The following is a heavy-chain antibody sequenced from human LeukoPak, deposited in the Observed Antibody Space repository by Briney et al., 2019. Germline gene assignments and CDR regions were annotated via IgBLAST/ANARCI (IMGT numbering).Heavy chain of an antibody. CDR1: GYTFTGCY. Sequence: ASVKVSCKASGYTFTGCYMHWVRQAPGQGLEWMGRINPNSGGTNYAQKFQGRVTMTRDTSISTAYMELSRLRSDDTAVYYCAMYDSSGGDWFDPWGQGTLVTVSS. CDR2: INPNSGGT. CDR3: AMYDSSGGDWFDP. J-gene: IGHJ5*02. V-gene: IGHV1-2*06. D-gene: IGHD3-22*01.